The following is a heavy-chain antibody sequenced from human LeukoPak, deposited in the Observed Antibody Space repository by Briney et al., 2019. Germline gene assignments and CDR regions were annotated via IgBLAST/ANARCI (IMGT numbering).Heavy chain of an antibody. CDR1: GFTFSSYD. CDR2: IGTAGDT. CDR3: ARGSRGDYGDYAPEFDY. J-gene: IGHJ4*02. V-gene: IGHV3-13*01. Sequence: GGSLRLSCAASGFTFSSYDMHWVRQATGKGLEWVSAIGTAGDTYYPGSVKGRFTISRENAKYSLYLQTNGLRAGDTAVYYCARGSRGDYGDYAPEFDYWGQGTLVTVSS. D-gene: IGHD4-17*01.